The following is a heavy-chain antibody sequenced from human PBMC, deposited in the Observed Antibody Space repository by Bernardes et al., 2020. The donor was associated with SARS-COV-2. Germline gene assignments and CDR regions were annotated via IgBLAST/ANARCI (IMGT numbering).Heavy chain of an antibody. CDR1: GFTFSNAW. J-gene: IGHJ3*02. CDR2: IKSKTDGGTT. Sequence: GGSLRLSCAASGFTFSNAWMSWVRQAPGKGLEWVGRIKSKTDGGTTDYAAPVKGRFTISRDDSKNTLYLQMNSLKTEDTAVYYCTTDSGVWGERHDDAFDIWGQGTMVTVSS. D-gene: IGHD3-10*01. CDR3: TTDSGVWGERHDDAFDI. V-gene: IGHV3-15*01.